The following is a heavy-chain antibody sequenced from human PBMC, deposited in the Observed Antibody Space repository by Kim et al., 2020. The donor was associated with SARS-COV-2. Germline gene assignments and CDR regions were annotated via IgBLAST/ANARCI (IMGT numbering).Heavy chain of an antibody. D-gene: IGHD3-22*01. J-gene: IGHJ4*02. CDR2: IVVGSGNT. V-gene: IGHV1-58*01. CDR1: GFTFTSSA. Sequence: ASVKVSCKASGFTFTSSAVQWVRQARGQRLEWIGWIVVGSGNTNYAQKFQERVTITRDMSTSTAYMELSSLRSEDTAVYYCAAALAYYYDSMRAWDYWGQGTLVTVSS. CDR3: AAALAYYYDSMRAWDY.